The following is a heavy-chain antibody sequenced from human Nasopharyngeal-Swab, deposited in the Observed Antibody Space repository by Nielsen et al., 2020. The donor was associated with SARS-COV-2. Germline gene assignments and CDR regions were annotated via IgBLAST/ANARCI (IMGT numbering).Heavy chain of an antibody. J-gene: IGHJ4*02. Sequence: WVRQAPGQGLEWMGWINTNTGIPTYAQGFTGRFVFSLDTSVSTAYLQISSLKAEDTAVYYCAREGDILTGSVDYWGQGTLVTVSS. CDR2: INTNTGIP. V-gene: IGHV7-4-1*02. D-gene: IGHD3-9*01. CDR3: AREGDILTGSVDY.